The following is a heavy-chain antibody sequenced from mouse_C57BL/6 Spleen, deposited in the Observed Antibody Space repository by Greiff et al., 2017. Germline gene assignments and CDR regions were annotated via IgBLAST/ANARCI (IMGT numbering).Heavy chain of an antibody. J-gene: IGHJ2*01. CDR1: GYTFTEYT. CDR3: ARHEGEGLLFDY. D-gene: IGHD1-1*01. Sequence: VQGVESGAELVKPGASVKLSCKASGYTFTEYTIHWVKQRSGQGLEWIGWFYPGSGSIKYNEKFKDKATLTADKSSSTVYMELSRLTSEDSAVYFCARHEGEGLLFDYWGQGTTLTVSS. V-gene: IGHV1-62-2*01. CDR2: FYPGSGSI.